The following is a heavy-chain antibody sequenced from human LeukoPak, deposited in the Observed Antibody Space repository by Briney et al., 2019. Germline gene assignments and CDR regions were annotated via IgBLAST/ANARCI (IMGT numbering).Heavy chain of an antibody. Sequence: GGSLRLSCAASGFTFSDYYMSWIRQAPGKGLEWVSYISSSGSTIYYADSVKGRFTISRDNSKNTLYLQMNSLRAEDTAVYYCARVKWIAAAGTPYYYGMDVWGQGTTVTVSS. D-gene: IGHD6-13*01. V-gene: IGHV3-11*04. CDR1: GFTFSDYY. CDR3: ARVKWIAAAGTPYYYGMDV. CDR2: ISSSGSTI. J-gene: IGHJ6*02.